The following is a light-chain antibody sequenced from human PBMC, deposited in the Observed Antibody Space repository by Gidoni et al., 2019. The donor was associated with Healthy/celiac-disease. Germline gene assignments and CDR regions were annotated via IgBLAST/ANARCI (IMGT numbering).Light chain of an antibody. CDR1: QSVSSN. V-gene: IGKV3-15*01. CDR2: GAA. J-gene: IGKJ1*01. Sequence: EIVMTQSAATLTVSPGERATLSCRASQSVSSNLARWQQKPGEAPRLLIYGAATRTTAIPAELSGSGSGRAFFLTIISMQSADYAVFYCQQYYGSPPGTFGQGTKVEIK. CDR3: QQYYGSPPGT.